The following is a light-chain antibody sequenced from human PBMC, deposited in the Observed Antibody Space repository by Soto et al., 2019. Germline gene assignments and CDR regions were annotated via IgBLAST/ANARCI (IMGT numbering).Light chain of an antibody. CDR2: GAS. V-gene: IGKV3-20*01. J-gene: IGKJ5*01. CDR1: QSVSSSY. CDR3: LQANRVPLS. Sequence: EIVLTQSPGTLSLSPGERATLSCRASQSVSSSYLAWYQQKPGQAPRLLIHGASTRATGIPARFSGSGSGTDFTLTISSLQPEDFAIYYCLQANRVPLSFGQGTRLEIK.